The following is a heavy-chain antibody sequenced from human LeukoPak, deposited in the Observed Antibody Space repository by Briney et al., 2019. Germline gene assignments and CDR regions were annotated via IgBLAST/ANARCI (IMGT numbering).Heavy chain of an antibody. J-gene: IGHJ4*02. CDR3: ARGGFLEWLSNPFDY. CDR1: GFTFSSYA. V-gene: IGHV3-30-3*01. CDR2: ISYDGSNK. Sequence: GGSLRLSCAASGFTFSSYAMHWVRQAPGKGLEWVAVISYDGSNKYYADSVKGRFTISRDNSKNTLYLQMNSLRAEDTAVYYCARGGFLEWLSNPFDYWGQGTLVTVSS. D-gene: IGHD3-3*01.